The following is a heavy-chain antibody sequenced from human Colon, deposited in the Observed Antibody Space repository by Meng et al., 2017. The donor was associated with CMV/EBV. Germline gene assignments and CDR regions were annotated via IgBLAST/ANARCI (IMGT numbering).Heavy chain of an antibody. CDR3: ARVLNYYGSGSSDYYYGMDF. D-gene: IGHD3-10*01. CDR1: GGSVSSGSYY. V-gene: IGHV4-61*01. CDR2: IYYSGST. Sequence: SETLSLTCTVSGGSVSSGSYYWSWIRQPPGKGLEWIGYIYYSGSTNYNPSLKSRVTISVDTSKNQFSLKLSSVTAADTAVYYCARVLNYYGSGSSDYYYGMDFWGQGTTVTVSS. J-gene: IGHJ6*02.